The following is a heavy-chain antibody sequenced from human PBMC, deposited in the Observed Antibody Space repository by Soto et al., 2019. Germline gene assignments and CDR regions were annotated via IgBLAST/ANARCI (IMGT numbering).Heavy chain of an antibody. CDR2: TYYRSKWYN. CDR3: ARIDGSSWLGSWFDP. V-gene: IGHV6-1*01. D-gene: IGHD6-13*01. CDR1: GDSVSSNSAA. Sequence: SQTLSLTCAISGDSVSSNSAAWNWIRQSPSRGLEWLGRTYYRSKWYNDYAVSVKSRITINPDTSKNQFSLQLNSVTPDDTSVYYCARIDGSSWLGSWFDPWGQGTLVTVSS. J-gene: IGHJ5*02.